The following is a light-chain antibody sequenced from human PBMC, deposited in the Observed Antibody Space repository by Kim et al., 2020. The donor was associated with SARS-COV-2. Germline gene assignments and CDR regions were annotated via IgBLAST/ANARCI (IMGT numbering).Light chain of an antibody. CDR1: TSNIGTTT. CDR3: ATLNGGLSGWV. CDR2: TDN. J-gene: IGLJ3*02. Sequence: GQRVLISRSGSTSNIGTTTVSWYQQLPGSAPKLLNSTDNPLPSAVPDRFSGSKSRTSASLAISGLRSEDEADYNCATLNGGLSGWVFGGGTKLTVL. V-gene: IGLV1-47*02.